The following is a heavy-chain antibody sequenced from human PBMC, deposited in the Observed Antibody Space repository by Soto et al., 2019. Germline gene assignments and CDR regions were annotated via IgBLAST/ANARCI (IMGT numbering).Heavy chain of an antibody. CDR2: IIPIFGTA. CDR3: ARRGLERPTPYYYSGMDV. J-gene: IGHJ6*02. D-gene: IGHD1-1*01. V-gene: IGHV1-69*06. CDR1: GGTFNSYA. Sequence: SLKVSCKASGGTFNSYAISWVRQAPGQGLEWMGGIIPIFGTANYAQKFQGRVTITADKSTSTAYMELSSLRSEDTAVYYCARRGLERPTPYYYSGMDVWGQGTTVNVSS.